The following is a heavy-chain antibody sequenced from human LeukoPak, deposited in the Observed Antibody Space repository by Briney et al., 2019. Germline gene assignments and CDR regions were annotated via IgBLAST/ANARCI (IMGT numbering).Heavy chain of an antibody. Sequence: SETLSLTCTVSGGSISSSSYYWSWIRQPPGKGLEWIGEINHSGSTNYNPSLKSRVTISVDTSKNQFSLKLSSVTAADTAVYYCARRLSGSYQVPPPYYMDAWGKGTTVTVSS. CDR2: INHSGST. V-gene: IGHV4-39*07. J-gene: IGHJ6*03. CDR3: ARRLSGSYQVPPPYYMDA. CDR1: GGSISSSSYY. D-gene: IGHD1-26*01.